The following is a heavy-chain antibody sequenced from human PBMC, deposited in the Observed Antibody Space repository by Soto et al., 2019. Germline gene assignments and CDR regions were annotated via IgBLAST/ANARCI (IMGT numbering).Heavy chain of an antibody. CDR2: ISVYNGHT. CDR1: GYTFSSYG. J-gene: IGHJ4*02. V-gene: IGHV1-18*01. CDR3: ARCDFGDYVPPLDH. Sequence: QVHLMQSGAEVKSPGASARVSCKASGYTFSSYGVSWVRQAPGQGLEFMGWISVYNGHTDYAQKFQGRVTMTTDTSTSTAYMELRSLRSADTAVYFCARCDFGDYVPPLDHWGRGTLVTVSA. D-gene: IGHD4-17*01.